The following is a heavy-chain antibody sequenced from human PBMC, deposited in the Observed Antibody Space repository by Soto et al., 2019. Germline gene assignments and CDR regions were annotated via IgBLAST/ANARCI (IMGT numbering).Heavy chain of an antibody. CDR1: GFTFSSYG. V-gene: IGHV3-30*18. CDR2: ISYDGSNK. D-gene: IGHD3-3*01. Sequence: GGSLRLSCAASGFTFSSYGMHWVRQAPGKGLEWVAVISYDGSNKYYADSVKGRFTISRDNSKNTLYLQMNSLRAEDTAVYYCAKDRGYDFWSGYYYYYYYMDVWGKGTTVTVSS. J-gene: IGHJ6*03. CDR3: AKDRGYDFWSGYYYYYYYMDV.